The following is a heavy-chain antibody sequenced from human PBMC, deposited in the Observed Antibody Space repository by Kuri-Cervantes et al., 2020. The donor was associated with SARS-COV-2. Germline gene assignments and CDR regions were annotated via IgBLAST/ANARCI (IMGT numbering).Heavy chain of an antibody. J-gene: IGHJ5*02. V-gene: IGHV3-11*04. CDR3: ARVGGDGYNSNWFDP. CDR2: ISSSGSTI. Sequence: GESLKISCAASGFTFSDYYMSWIRQAPGKGLEWVSYISSSGSTIYYADSVKGRFTISRDNAKNSLYPQMNSLRAEDTAVYYCARVGGDGYNSNWFDPWGRGTLVTVSS. CDR1: GFTFSDYY. D-gene: IGHD5-24*01.